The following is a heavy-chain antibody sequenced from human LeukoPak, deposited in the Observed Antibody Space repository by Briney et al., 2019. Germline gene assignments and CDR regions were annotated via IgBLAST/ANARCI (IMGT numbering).Heavy chain of an antibody. J-gene: IGHJ3*02. CDR3: ARESMGSSHAFDI. CDR2: IYYSGST. D-gene: IGHD2/OR15-2a*01. Sequence: KPSETLSLTCTVSGGSISSYYWSWIRQPPGKGLEWNGYIYYSGSTNYNPSLKSRVTISVDTSKNQFSLKLSSVTAADTAVYYCARESMGSSHAFDIWGQGTMVTVSS. CDR1: GGSISSYY. V-gene: IGHV4-59*01.